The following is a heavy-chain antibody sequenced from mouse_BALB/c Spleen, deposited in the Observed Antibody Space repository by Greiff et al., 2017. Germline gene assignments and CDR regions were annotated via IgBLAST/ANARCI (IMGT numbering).Heavy chain of an antibody. J-gene: IGHJ3*01. CDR2: INPSSGYT. V-gene: IGHV1-4*01. CDR3: ARVSFYYYGSSSAWFAY. D-gene: IGHD1-1*01. Sequence: QVQLKESGAELARPGASVKMSCKASGYTFTSYTMHWVKQRPGQGLEWIGYINPSSGYTNYNQKFKDKATSTADKSSSTAYMQLSSLTSEDSAVYYCARVSFYYYGSSSAWFAYWGQGTLVTVSA. CDR1: GYTFTSYT.